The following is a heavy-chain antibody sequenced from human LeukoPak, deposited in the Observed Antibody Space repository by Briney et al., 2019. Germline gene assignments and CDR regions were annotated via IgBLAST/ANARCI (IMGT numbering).Heavy chain of an antibody. V-gene: IGHV3-23*01. CDR3: AKDMDSSGYYYPNSFDY. J-gene: IGHJ4*02. CDR1: GFTFSSDA. Sequence: GGSLRLSCAASGFTFSSDAMSWVRQAPGKGLEWVSAISGSGGSTYYADSVKGRFTISRDNSKNTLYLQMNSLRAEDTAVYYCAKDMDSSGYYYPNSFDYWGQGTLVTVSS. D-gene: IGHD3-22*01. CDR2: ISGSGGST.